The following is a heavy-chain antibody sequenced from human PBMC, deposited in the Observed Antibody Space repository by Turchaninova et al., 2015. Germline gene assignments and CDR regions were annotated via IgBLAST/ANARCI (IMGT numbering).Heavy chain of an antibody. V-gene: IGHV4-34*01. J-gene: IGHJ6*02. D-gene: IGHD2-8*02. CDR3: ARLATVVSYYYGLDV. CDR1: GGSFSGYY. Sequence: QVQLQQWGAGLLNSSETLSLKCAVYGGSFSGYYWTWIRQPPGKGLEWIGEINHSGSTNYNPSLRSRVTTSVDTSKNQFLLQWTSLTAADTAIYYCARLATVVSYYYGLDVWSQGTTVTVSS. CDR2: INHSGST.